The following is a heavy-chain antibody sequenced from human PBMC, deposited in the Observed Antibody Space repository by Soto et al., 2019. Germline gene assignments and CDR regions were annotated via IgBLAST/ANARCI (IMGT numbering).Heavy chain of an antibody. V-gene: IGHV4-30-4*01. J-gene: IGHJ5*02. CDR3: ARVGHINWFEP. CDR1: GGSISSGDYY. Sequence: PSETLSLTCTVSGGSISSGDYYWSWIRQPPGKGLEWIGYIYYSGSTYYNPSLKSRVTISVDTSKNQFSLKLSSVTAADTAVYYCARVGHINWFEPWGQGTLVTVSS. D-gene: IGHD2-21*01. CDR2: IYYSGST.